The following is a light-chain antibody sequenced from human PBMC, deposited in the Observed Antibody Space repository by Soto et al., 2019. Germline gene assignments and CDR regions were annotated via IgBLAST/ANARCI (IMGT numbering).Light chain of an antibody. CDR3: QQYNNWPSWT. Sequence: EIVLTQSPTTLSLSPGERATLSCRASQSVSSNLAWYQQKPGQAPRLLIYGASTRATGIPARFSGSGSGTEFTLTISSLQSEDFAVYYCQQYNNWPSWTFGQGTKVDNK. J-gene: IGKJ1*01. CDR1: QSVSSN. V-gene: IGKV3-15*01. CDR2: GAS.